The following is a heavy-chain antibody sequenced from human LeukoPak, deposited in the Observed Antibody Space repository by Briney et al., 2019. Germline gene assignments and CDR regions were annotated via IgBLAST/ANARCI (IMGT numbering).Heavy chain of an antibody. V-gene: IGHV4-38-2*02. CDR1: GYSISSGYY. CDR2: IYHTGST. Sequence: SETLSLTCFVSGYSISSGYYWGWIRQPPGKGLEWLGSIYHTGSTYYNPSLKSRVTILVDTSKNQFSLKLSSVTAADTALYYCARGQASNFDYWGQGTLVTVSS. J-gene: IGHJ4*02. CDR3: ARGQASNFDY.